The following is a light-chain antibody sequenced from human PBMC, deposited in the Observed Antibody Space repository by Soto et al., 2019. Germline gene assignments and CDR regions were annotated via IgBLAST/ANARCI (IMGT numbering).Light chain of an antibody. V-gene: IGKV3-11*01. CDR2: DAS. Sequence: EIVLTQSPATLSLSPGERATLSCRASQSVSSSLAWYRQKPGQAPRLLIYDASNRATGIPARFSGSGSGTDFSLTISSLEPEDFAVYYCQQRCNWPMTFGQGTRLEIK. J-gene: IGKJ5*01. CDR1: QSVSSS. CDR3: QQRCNWPMT.